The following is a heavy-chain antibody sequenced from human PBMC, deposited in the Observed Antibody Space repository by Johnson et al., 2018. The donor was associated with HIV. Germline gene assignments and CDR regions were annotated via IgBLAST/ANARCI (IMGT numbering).Heavy chain of an antibody. V-gene: IGHV3-66*04. CDR3: ARPYSESIYAAFSL. J-gene: IGHJ3*01. Sequence: VQLVESGGGFVQPGGSLRLSCAASGFTVSSNYMSWVRQAPGKGLEWVSVIYSGGSTYYVGSVRGRFTISRDNAENLLTLQMNSLRAEDTAVYYCARPYSESIYAAFSLWGQGTMVTVSS. D-gene: IGHD2/OR15-2a*01. CDR2: IYSGGST. CDR1: GFTVSSNY.